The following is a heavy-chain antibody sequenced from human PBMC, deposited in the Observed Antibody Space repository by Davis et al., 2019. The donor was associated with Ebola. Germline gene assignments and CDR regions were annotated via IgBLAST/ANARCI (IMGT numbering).Heavy chain of an antibody. J-gene: IGHJ4*02. Sequence: MPSETLSLTCTVSGGSISNVYWNWIRQPAGKGLEWIGRIYNGNTNYNPSLKSRVTMSVDTSKSQFSLKLSSVTAADTSIYYCARGPAYSSGWYWNYWGQGTLVTVSS. CDR3: ARGPAYSSGWYWNY. D-gene: IGHD6-19*01. CDR2: IYNGNT. CDR1: GGSISNVY. V-gene: IGHV4-4*07.